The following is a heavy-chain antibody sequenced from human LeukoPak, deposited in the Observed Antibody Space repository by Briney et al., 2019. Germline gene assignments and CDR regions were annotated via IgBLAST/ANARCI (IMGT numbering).Heavy chain of an antibody. CDR1: GFTFSSYS. Sequence: GGSLRLSCAASGFTFSSYSMNWVRQAPGKGLEWVSSISSSSSYIYYADSVKGRFTISRDNAKNSLYLQMNSLRAEDTAVYYCARDGGAIDYTDVWGKGTTVTVSS. D-gene: IGHD1-26*01. V-gene: IGHV3-21*01. J-gene: IGHJ6*03. CDR3: ARDGGAIDYTDV. CDR2: ISSSSSYI.